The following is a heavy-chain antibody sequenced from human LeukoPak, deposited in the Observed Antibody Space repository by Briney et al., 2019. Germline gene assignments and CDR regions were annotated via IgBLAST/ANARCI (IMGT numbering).Heavy chain of an antibody. Sequence: GGSLRLSCAASGFTFSAYAMTWVRQAAGKGLECVSHITTGGSSIFYADSVKGRFTISRDNSKNTLYLQMSSLRAEDTAIYYCVGEVGVRDFGNWGQGTLVTVSS. D-gene: IGHD1-26*01. CDR3: VGEVGVRDFGN. CDR1: GFTFSAYA. J-gene: IGHJ4*02. V-gene: IGHV3-48*01. CDR2: ITTGGSSI.